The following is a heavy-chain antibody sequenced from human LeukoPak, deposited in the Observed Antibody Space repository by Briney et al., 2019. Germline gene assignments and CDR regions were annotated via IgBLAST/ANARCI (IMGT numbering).Heavy chain of an antibody. CDR2: IYYNGIT. J-gene: IGHJ5*01. CDR3: ARGDCGSSTVPIYWFDS. D-gene: IGHD4-17*01. Sequence: KPSETLSLTCSVSGVSINRSDHYWSWIRQPPGKGLEWIGNIYYNGITYYNPSLKSRVTMSVDTSQNQFSLKLSSVTATDTAVYYCARGDCGSSTVPIYWFDSWGQGTLVTVSS. CDR1: GVSINRSDHY. V-gene: IGHV4-30-4*01.